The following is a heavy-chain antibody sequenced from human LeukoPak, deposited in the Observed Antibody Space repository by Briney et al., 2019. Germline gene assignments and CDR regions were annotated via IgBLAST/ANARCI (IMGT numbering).Heavy chain of an antibody. Sequence: SGPALVKPPQTLTLTGAFSGFSPGTRGMCVNWIRQPPGKALEWLSRIDWDDDKYYSTSLKTRLTISKDTSKNQVVLTMTNMDPVDTATYYCARRFDGYGSGWYVFDYWGQGTLVTVSS. CDR2: IDWDDDK. V-gene: IGHV2-70*11. D-gene: IGHD6-19*01. J-gene: IGHJ4*02. CDR3: ARRFDGYGSGWYVFDY. CDR1: GFSPGTRGMC.